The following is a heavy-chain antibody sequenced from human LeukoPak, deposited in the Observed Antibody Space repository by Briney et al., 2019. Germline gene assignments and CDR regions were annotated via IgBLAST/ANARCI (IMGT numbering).Heavy chain of an antibody. CDR2: INPGDSDT. J-gene: IGHJ4*02. CDR1: GYSFTNYW. V-gene: IGHV5-51*01. CDR3: ARGMSGRYLGLLDY. Sequence: GESLKISCKGSGYSFTNYWIGWVRQMPGKGLEWMGIINPGDSDTRYSPSFQGQVTISVDKFISTAYLQWSSLKASDTAMYYCARGMSGRYLGLLDYWGQGTLVTVSS. D-gene: IGHD1-26*01.